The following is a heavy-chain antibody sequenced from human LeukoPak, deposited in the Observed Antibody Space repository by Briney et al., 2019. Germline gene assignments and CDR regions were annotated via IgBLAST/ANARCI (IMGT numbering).Heavy chain of an antibody. CDR3: ASTLVELPD. V-gene: IGHV3-30*04. D-gene: IGHD1-26*01. CDR1: GFPFSSYA. J-gene: IGHJ4*02. Sequence: PWGSLRLSCAASGFPFSSYAMHWVRQAPGKGLEWVAVISYDGSNKYYADSVKGRFTISRDNSKNTLYLQMNSLRAEDTAVYYCASTLVELPDWGQGTLVTVSS. CDR2: ISYDGSNK.